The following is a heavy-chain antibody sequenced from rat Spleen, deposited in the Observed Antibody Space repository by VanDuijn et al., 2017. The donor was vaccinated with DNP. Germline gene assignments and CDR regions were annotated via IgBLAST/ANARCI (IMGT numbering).Heavy chain of an antibody. CDR1: GFTFNNYW. CDR2: ITGSGGTT. Sequence: EVQLVESGGDLVQPGRSLKLSCVASGFTFNNYWMTWIRQVPGKGLEWVASITGSGGTTYYPDSVKGRFTISRDNAKNTLYLQMNGLRSEDTATYYCARSPYSSYMGAMDAWGQGTSVTVSS. D-gene: IGHD1-2*01. V-gene: IGHV5-31*01. CDR3: ARSPYSSYMGAMDA. J-gene: IGHJ4*01.